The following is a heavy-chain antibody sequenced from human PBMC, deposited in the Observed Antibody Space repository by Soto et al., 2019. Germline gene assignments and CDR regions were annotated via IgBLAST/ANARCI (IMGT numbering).Heavy chain of an antibody. V-gene: IGHV4-34*01. J-gene: IGHJ6*03. CDR2: IDHSGSS. CDR3: ARGQGVPITVPADDFWILGRYYYMDV. CDR1: GGSFSGYY. D-gene: IGHD3-3*01. Sequence: QVELQQGGAGLLKLADSLSLTCGVYGGSFSGYYWTWIRQPTGKGLEWIGEIDHSGSSNFNPCLKSRVTISVGTSKNQFSLKLTSMTAAETAVYFCARGQGVPITVPADDFWILGRYYYMDVWGKGTPVTVSS.